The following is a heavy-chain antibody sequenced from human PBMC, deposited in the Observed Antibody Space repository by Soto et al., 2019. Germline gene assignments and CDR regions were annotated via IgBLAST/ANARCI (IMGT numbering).Heavy chain of an antibody. CDR3: ARTGSNGFLDY. D-gene: IGHD3-16*01. CDR1: GFTLSSYS. CDR2: ITGSSNTI. V-gene: IGHV3-48*01. J-gene: IGHJ4*02. Sequence: EVQLVESGGGLVQPGGSLRLSCEASGFTLSSYSMNWARQAPGKGLEWVSYITGSSNTIYYADSVKGRFTISRDNAKNSLYLQMNSLRAEDTAVYYCARTGSNGFLDYWGQGTWVTVSS.